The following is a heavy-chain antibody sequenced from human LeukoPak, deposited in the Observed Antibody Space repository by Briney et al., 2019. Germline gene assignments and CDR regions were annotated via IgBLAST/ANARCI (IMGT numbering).Heavy chain of an antibody. CDR2: VNHSGST. D-gene: IGHD1-26*01. CDR3: ARGGAVGATSSGADDY. V-gene: IGHV4-34*01. Sequence: SETLSLTCAVYGGSFSGYYWSWIRQPPGKGLEWIGEVNHSGSTNYNPSLKSRVTISVDTSKNQFSLKLSSVTAADTAVYYCARGGAVGATSSGADDYWGQGTLVTVSS. CDR1: GGSFSGYY. J-gene: IGHJ4*02.